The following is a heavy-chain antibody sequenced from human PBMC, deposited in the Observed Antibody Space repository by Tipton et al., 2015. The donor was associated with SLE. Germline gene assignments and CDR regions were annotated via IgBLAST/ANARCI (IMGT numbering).Heavy chain of an antibody. Sequence: TLSLTCTVSCGSIRSYCWSWIRQPPGKGLEWIAWICYSGSTNYSPSLRSRVTILLDTSKSQFSLNLSSVAAADTAVYYCASWELLRQGLDPWGQGILVTVSS. CDR3: ASWELLRQGLDP. D-gene: IGHD1-26*01. CDR2: ICYSGST. V-gene: IGHV4-59*08. CDR1: CGSIRSYC. J-gene: IGHJ5*02.